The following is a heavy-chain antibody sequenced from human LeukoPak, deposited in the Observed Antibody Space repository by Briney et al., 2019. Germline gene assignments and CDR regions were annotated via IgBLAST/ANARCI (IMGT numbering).Heavy chain of an antibody. CDR3: ARSLGKWSLDY. V-gene: IGHV3-23*01. J-gene: IGHJ4*02. Sequence: GGSLRLSCPASGYTFSNYAMGWVRQAPGKGLEWVSAISGSGASKYYADSVKGRFTISRDNSKNTLYLQMNSLRSEDTAVYYCARSLGKWSLDYWGQGTLVTVSS. CDR1: GYTFSNYA. CDR2: ISGSGASK. D-gene: IGHD2-15*01.